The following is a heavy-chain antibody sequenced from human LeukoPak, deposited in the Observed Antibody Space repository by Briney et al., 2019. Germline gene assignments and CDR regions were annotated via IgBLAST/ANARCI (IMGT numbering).Heavy chain of an antibody. CDR2: ISGSGGST. CDR3: AKASGYSSGWYYFAY. V-gene: IGHV3-23*01. Sequence: PGGSLRLSCAASGFTFSSYAMSWVRQAPGKGLEWVSAISGSGGSTYYADSVKGRFTISRDNSKNTLYLQVNSLRAEDTAVYYCAKASGYSSGWYYFAYWGQGTLVTVSS. CDR1: GFTFSSYA. J-gene: IGHJ4*02. D-gene: IGHD6-19*01.